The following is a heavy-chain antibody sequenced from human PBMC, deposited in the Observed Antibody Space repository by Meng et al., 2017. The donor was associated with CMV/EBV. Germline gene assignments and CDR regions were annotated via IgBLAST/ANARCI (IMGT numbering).Heavy chain of an antibody. D-gene: IGHD4-17*01. J-gene: IGHJ4*02. CDR1: GGSSSSYY. Sequence: APRLGAGLGLVKPSETLSLTCTGPGGSSSSYYWSWIRQPAWKGLEWIWRIYTSGSTNYNPSLKSRVTMSVDTSKNQFSLKLSSVTAADTAVYYCARGPEVDYGDYVGLDYWGQGTLVTVSS. V-gene: IGHV4-4*07. CDR2: IYTSGST. CDR3: ARGPEVDYGDYVGLDY.